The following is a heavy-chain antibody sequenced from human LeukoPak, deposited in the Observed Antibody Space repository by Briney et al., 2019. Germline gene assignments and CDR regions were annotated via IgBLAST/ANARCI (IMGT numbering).Heavy chain of an antibody. CDR1: GFTFSSYS. Sequence: GGSLRLSCAASGFTFSSYSMNWVRRAPGKGLEWVSSISSSSSYIYYADSVKGRFTISRDNAKNSLSLQMNSLRAEDTAVYYCTRDARTTVSYTDCWGQGTLVTVSA. V-gene: IGHV3-21*01. CDR2: ISSSSSYI. J-gene: IGHJ4*02. D-gene: IGHD4-11*01. CDR3: TRDARTTVSYTDC.